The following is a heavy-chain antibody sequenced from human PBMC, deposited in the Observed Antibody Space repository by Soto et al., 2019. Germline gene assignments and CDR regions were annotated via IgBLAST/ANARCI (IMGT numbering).Heavy chain of an antibody. CDR2: IDPSDSQT. V-gene: IGHV5-10-1*01. CDR1: GYSFAGYW. CDR3: ARQIYDSDTGPNFQYYFDS. D-gene: IGHD3-22*01. Sequence: GASLKISCKGSGYSFAGYWITWVRQKPGKGLEWMGRIDPSDSQTYYSPSFRGHVTISVTKSITTVFLQWSSLRASDTAMYYCARQIYDSDTGPNFQYYFDSWGQGTPVTVSS. J-gene: IGHJ4*02.